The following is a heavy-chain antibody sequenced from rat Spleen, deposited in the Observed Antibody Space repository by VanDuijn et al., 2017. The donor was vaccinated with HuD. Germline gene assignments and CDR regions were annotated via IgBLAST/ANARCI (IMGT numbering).Heavy chain of an antibody. D-gene: IGHD1-6*01. CDR3: GWWGEYYG. CDR2: IKAKSNNYAT. CDR1: GFTFSTAW. V-gene: IGHV6-6*01. Sequence: EVQVLESGGGLVQPGNSLKLSCATSGFTFSTAWMYWYRQFPEKRLEWVARIKAKSNNYATDYTESVKGRFTISRDDSKSTISLQMNNLKEEDTAIYYGGWWGEYYGWGQGVMVTVSS. J-gene: IGHJ2*01.